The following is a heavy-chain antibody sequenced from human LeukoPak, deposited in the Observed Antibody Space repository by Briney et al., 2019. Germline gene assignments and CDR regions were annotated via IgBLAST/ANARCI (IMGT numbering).Heavy chain of an antibody. J-gene: IGHJ4*02. CDR2: IKQDGSEK. CDR3: ARDVLLWFGEYNPFDY. D-gene: IGHD3-10*01. Sequence: GGSLRLSCAASGFTFSSYWMSWVRQAPGKGLEWVANIKQDGSEKYYVDSVKGRFTISRDNAKNSLYLQMNSLRAEDTAVYCCARDVLLWFGEYNPFDYWGQGTLVTVSS. CDR1: GFTFSSYW. V-gene: IGHV3-7*01.